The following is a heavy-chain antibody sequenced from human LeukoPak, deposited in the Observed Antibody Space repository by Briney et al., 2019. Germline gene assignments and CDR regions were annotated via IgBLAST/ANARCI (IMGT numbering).Heavy chain of an antibody. CDR2: IKSKTYGGTT. CDR3: TTATSY. V-gene: IGHV3-15*01. CDR1: GFTFSDAW. Sequence: PGGALRLSCAASGFTFSDAWMSWVRQSPGKRLEWVGRIKSKTYGGTTDYAAPVKGRFSISRDDSKNTVYLQMNSLKTEDTAVYYCTTATSYWGQGSLVTVSS. J-gene: IGHJ4*02.